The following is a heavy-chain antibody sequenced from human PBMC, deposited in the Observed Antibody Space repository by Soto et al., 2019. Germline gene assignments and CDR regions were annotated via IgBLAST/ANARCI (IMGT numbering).Heavy chain of an antibody. CDR2: ISSSGSTI. V-gene: IGHV3-11*01. Sequence: GGSLRLSCAASGFPFSDYYMSWIRQAPGKGLEWVSYISSSGSTIYYADSVKGRFTISRDNAKNSLYLQMNSLRAEDTAVYYCARDKSSGIAVAGYFDYWGQGTLVTVSS. CDR1: GFPFSDYY. D-gene: IGHD6-19*01. J-gene: IGHJ4*02. CDR3: ARDKSSGIAVAGYFDY.